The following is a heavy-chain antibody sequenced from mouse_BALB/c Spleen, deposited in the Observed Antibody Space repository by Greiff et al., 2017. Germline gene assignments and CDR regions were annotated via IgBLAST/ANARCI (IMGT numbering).Heavy chain of an antibody. CDR3: ASTMITTSEFAY. J-gene: IGHJ3*01. D-gene: IGHD2-4*01. V-gene: IGHV5-12-1*01. Sequence: EVQGVESGGGLVKPGGSLKLSCAASGFAFSSYDMSWVRQTPEKRLEWVAYISSGGGSTYYPDSVKGRFTISRDNARNILYLQMSSLRSEDTAMYYCASTMITTSEFAYWGQGTLVTVSA. CDR2: ISSGGGST. CDR1: GFAFSSYD.